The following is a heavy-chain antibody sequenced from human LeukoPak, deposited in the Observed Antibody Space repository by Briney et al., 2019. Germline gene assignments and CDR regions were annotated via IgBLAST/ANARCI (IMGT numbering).Heavy chain of an antibody. V-gene: IGHV4-59*01. J-gene: IGHJ4*02. CDR3: ARQSNYDVLTGSRYYLDY. Sequence: SETLSLTCTVSGGSISSYYWSWIRQPPGKGLEWIGYIYYSGSTNYNPSLKSRVTISVDTSKNQFSLKLSSVTAADTAVYYCARQSNYDVLTGSRYYLDYWGQGTLVTVSS. CDR1: GGSISSYY. D-gene: IGHD3-9*01. CDR2: IYYSGST.